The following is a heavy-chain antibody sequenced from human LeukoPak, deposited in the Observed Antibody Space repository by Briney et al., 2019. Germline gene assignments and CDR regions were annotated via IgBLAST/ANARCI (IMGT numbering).Heavy chain of an antibody. V-gene: IGHV4-39*01. J-gene: IGHJ4*02. Sequence: SETLSLTCTVSGGSISSSSYYWGWIRQPPGKGLEWIGSIYYSGSTYYNPSLKSRVTISVDTSKNQFSLKLSSVTAADTAVYYSARHGLRQWLDDWGQGTLVTVSS. CDR1: GGSISSSSYY. CDR3: ARHGLRQWLDD. CDR2: IYYSGST. D-gene: IGHD6-19*01.